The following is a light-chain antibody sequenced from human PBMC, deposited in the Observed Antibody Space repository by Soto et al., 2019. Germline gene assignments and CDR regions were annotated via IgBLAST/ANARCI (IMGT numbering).Light chain of an antibody. J-gene: IGKJ1*01. CDR2: GAS. V-gene: IGKV1-6*01. CDR1: QGIRTD. CDR3: KKYNSSSWT. Sequence: AIKMTQSASSRSTTPGGRRKSPSRASQGIRTDLGWYQQSPGKAPKVLIVGASTLQSGVPSRFSGSRSGKEFTLTISSLQPDDFATYYCKKYNSSSWTFGDGAMV.